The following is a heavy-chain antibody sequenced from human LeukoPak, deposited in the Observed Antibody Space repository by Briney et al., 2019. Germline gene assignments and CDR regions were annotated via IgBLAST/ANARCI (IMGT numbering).Heavy chain of an antibody. V-gene: IGHV4-59*01. J-gene: IGHJ4*02. CDR2: IFYSRST. Sequence: SETLSLTCTVSGGSITNYYCSWLRQPPGKGLEWIGYIFYSRSTHYSPSLKSRVTISGDTSKNQFSLKMTSLSSADTAVYYCVRDLYGGNSESYWGQGTLVTVSS. CDR1: GGSITNYY. D-gene: IGHD4-23*01. CDR3: VRDLYGGNSESY.